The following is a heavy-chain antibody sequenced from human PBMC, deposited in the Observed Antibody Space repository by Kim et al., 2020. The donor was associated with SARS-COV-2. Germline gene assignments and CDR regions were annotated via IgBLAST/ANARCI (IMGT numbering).Heavy chain of an antibody. V-gene: IGHV3-30*04. CDR2: ISYDGSNK. J-gene: IGHJ4*02. CDR1: GFTFSGYP. CDR3: ARELIAVAGVFFDY. D-gene: IGHD6-19*01. Sequence: GGSLRLSCAASGFTFSGYPMHWVRQAPGKGLEWVAVISYDGSNKYYADSVKGRFTISRDNSKNTLYLQMNSLRADDTAVYYCARELIAVAGVFFDYWGQGTLVTVSS.